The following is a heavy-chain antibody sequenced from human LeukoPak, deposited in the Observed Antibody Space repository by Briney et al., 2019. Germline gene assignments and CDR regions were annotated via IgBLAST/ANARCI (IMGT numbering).Heavy chain of an antibody. J-gene: IGHJ4*02. V-gene: IGHV4-59*01. Sequence: PSETLSLTCTVSGGSISSYYWSWIRQPPGKGLEWIGYIYYSGSTNYNPSLKSRVTISVDTSKNQFSLKLSSVTAADTAVYYCARNCGGDCFDYWGQGTLVTVSS. CDR1: GGSISSYY. CDR3: ARNCGGDCFDY. D-gene: IGHD2-21*02. CDR2: IYYSGST.